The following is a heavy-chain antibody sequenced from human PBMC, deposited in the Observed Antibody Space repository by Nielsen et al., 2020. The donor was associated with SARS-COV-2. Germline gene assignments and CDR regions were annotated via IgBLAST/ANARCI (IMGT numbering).Heavy chain of an antibody. V-gene: IGHV4-39*01. D-gene: IGHD3-22*01. Sequence: SETLSLTCTVSGGSISSSISYYWGWIRQPPGKGLEWIGSVYYSGITDYNPSLKSRVTISVDTSKNQFSLKMTSVTAADTAVYYWAGERGGYPPFDPWGQGTLVTVSA. CDR2: VYYSGIT. CDR1: GGSISSSISYY. J-gene: IGHJ5*02. CDR3: AGERGGYPPFDP.